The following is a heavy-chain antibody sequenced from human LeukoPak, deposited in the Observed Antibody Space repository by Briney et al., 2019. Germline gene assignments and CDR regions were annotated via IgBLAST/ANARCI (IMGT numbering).Heavy chain of an antibody. J-gene: IGHJ6*03. D-gene: IGHD3-22*01. CDR3: ARGPDYYDSSGYDYYYMDV. CDR2: IIAVFGTA. CDR1: GGPFSSYA. V-gene: IGHV1-69*13. Sequence: SVKVSCKVSGGPFSSYAISWVRQAPGQGLDWMGRIIAVFGTANYAQKFEGRVTITADESTSTAYMELSSLRSEDTAVYYCARGPDYYDSSGYDYYYMDVWGKGTTVTVSS.